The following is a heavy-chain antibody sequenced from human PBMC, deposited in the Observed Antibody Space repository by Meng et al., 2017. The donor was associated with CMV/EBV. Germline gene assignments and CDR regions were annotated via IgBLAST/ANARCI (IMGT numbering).Heavy chain of an antibody. CDR1: GYTFTSYD. CDR3: ARGRGVVPAAIVQNWFDP. D-gene: IGHD2-2*01. V-gene: IGHV1-8*01. J-gene: IGHJ5*02. CDR2: INPNSGNT. Sequence: ASVKVSCKASGYTFTSYDINWVRQATGQGLEWMGWINPNSGNTGYAQKFQGRVTMTRNTSISTAYMELSSLRSEDTAVYYCARGRGVVPAAIVQNWFDPWGQGTLVTVSS.